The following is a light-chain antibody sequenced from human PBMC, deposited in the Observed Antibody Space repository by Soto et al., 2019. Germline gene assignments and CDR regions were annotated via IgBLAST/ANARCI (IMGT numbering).Light chain of an antibody. Sequence: QSALTQPASVSGSAGQSITISCSGTMRDVGAYNLVSWYQQHPGKAPKLLIYEVNYRPSGVSGRFSGSKSGNTASLTISGLQAEDEAVYYCSSYSTSSILLFGGGTKVTVL. CDR1: MRDVGAYNL. CDR2: EVN. J-gene: IGLJ2*01. V-gene: IGLV2-14*01. CDR3: SSYSTSSILL.